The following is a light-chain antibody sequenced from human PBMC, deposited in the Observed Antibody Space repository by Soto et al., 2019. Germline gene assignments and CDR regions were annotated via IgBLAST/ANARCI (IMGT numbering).Light chain of an antibody. Sequence: EVVLTQSPGTLSLSPGERATLSCMASQNVISTYLAWYQQKPGQAPRLLLYGASSRATGIPDRFRGSGSGTDFTLTITRLEPEDFAVYYCQQSGAFGPGTRVDLK. CDR1: QNVISTY. CDR2: GAS. J-gene: IGKJ3*01. CDR3: QQSGA. V-gene: IGKV3-20*01.